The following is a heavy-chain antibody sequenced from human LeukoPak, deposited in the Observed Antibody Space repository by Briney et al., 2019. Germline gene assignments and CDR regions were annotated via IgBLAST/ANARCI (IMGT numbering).Heavy chain of an antibody. CDR3: ARGRGYSGYDKYYYYGMDV. Sequence: GASVKVSCKASGGTFSSYAISWVRQAPGQGLEWMGGIIPIFGTANCAQKFQGRVTITADESTSTAYMELSSLRSEDTAVYYCARGRGYSGYDKYYYYGMDVWGQGTTVTVSS. CDR1: GGTFSSYA. CDR2: IIPIFGTA. D-gene: IGHD5-12*01. V-gene: IGHV1-69*13. J-gene: IGHJ6*02.